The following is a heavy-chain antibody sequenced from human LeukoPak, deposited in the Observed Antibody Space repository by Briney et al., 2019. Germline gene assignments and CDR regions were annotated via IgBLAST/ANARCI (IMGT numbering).Heavy chain of an antibody. D-gene: IGHD1-26*01. CDR1: GFSFSSY. CDR3: ARERQMGATPFDY. V-gene: IGHV3-21*01. Sequence: PGGSLRLSCAASGFSFSSYMNWVRQTPGKGLEWVSSITSSSTYTFYADSLKGRFTISRDNSKNTLFLQMNSLRDEDTAVYYCARERQMGATPFDYWGQGSLVTVSS. J-gene: IGHJ4*02. CDR2: ITSSSTYT.